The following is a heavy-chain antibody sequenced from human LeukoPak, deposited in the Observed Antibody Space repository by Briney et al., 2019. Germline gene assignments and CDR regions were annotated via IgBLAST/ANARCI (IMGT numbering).Heavy chain of an antibody. CDR1: RFTVSSNY. CDR2: IYSGGST. Sequence: GGSLRLSCAASRFTVSSNYMTWVRQAAGKGLEWVSVIYSGGSTYYADSVKGRFTISRDNSKNTLYLQMNSLRAEDTAVYYCARDDNYHRETIYYDVFNVWGQGTKVTVSS. D-gene: IGHD3-22*01. V-gene: IGHV3-66*01. J-gene: IGHJ3*01. CDR3: ARDDNYHRETIYYDVFNV.